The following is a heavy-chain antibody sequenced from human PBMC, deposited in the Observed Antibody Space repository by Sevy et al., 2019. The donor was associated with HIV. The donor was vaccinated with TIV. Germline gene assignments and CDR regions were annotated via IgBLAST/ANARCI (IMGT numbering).Heavy chain of an antibody. CDR3: AREQSFSLIVVDLDY. V-gene: IGHV1-18*01. CDR2: ISAYNGNT. J-gene: IGHJ4*02. CDR1: GYTFTNYG. Sequence: ASVKVSCKASGYTFTNYGITWVRQAPGQGLEWMGWISAYNGNTEYAQSFQGRITMTTDTSTSTAYMELRSLRSDDTAVYYCAREQSFSLIVVDLDYWGQGTLVTVSS. D-gene: IGHD3-22*01.